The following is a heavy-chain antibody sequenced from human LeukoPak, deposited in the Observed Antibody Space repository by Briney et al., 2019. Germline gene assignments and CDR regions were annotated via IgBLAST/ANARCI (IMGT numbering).Heavy chain of an antibody. J-gene: IGHJ4*02. D-gene: IGHD1-26*01. V-gene: IGHV3-23*01. CDR3: ARVRAGGNFSRGYFDY. CDR1: GFTFSNYP. Sequence: GVSLRLSCAPSGFTFSNYPVRWARRSPGGAVEWLTAFSCSGGSTYYADSVKGRFTVYRDNSKNTLYLQMNSLRAEDMAVYYCARVRAGGNFSRGYFDYWGQGTLVTVSS. CDR2: FSCSGGST.